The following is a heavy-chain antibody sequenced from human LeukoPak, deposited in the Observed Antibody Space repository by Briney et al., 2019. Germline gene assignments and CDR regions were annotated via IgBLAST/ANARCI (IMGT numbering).Heavy chain of an antibody. J-gene: IGHJ4*02. CDR1: GGSISSYY. D-gene: IGHD2-15*01. CDR3: ARHLGYCSGGSCYSGFDY. V-gene: IGHV4-59*08. CDR2: IYYSGST. Sequence: PAETLSLTCTVSGGSISSYYWSWIRQPPGKGLEWIGYIYYSGSTNYNPSLKSRVTISVDTSKNQFSLKLSSVTAADTAVYYCARHLGYCSGGSCYSGFDYWGQGTLVTVSS.